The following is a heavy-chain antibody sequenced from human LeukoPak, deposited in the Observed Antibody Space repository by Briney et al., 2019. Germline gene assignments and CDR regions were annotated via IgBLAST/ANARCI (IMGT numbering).Heavy chain of an antibody. CDR2: INQDGSKK. D-gene: IGHD2-21*02. CDR3: AKWGPHCVGDYCPALDS. Sequence: QPGGSLRLSCVASRFTFSNYWMSWVRQAPGKGLEWVANINQDGSKKPYADSMKGRFTISRDNAKESLYLQLNSLRADDTAVYYCAKWGPHCVGDYCPALDSWGQGTLVTVSP. CDR1: RFTFSNYW. V-gene: IGHV3-7*01. J-gene: IGHJ4*02.